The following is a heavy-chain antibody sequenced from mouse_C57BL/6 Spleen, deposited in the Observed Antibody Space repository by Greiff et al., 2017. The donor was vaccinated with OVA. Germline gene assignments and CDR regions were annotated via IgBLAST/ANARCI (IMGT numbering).Heavy chain of an antibody. CDR3: ARRGGNYVYYAMDY. Sequence: QVQLQQPGAELVKPGASVKLSCKASGYTFTSYWMHWVKQRPGQGLEWIGMIHPNSGSTNYNEKFKSKATLTVDKSSSTAYMQLSSLTSEDSAVYYCARRGGNYVYYAMDYWGQGTSVTVSS. D-gene: IGHD2-1*01. V-gene: IGHV1-64*01. CDR2: IHPNSGST. J-gene: IGHJ4*01. CDR1: GYTFTSYW.